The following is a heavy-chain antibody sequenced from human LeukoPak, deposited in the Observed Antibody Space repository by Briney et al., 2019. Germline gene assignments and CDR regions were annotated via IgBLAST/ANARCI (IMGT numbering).Heavy chain of an antibody. CDR2: INSDGSST. J-gene: IGHJ4*02. Sequence: KSGGSLRLSCAASGFTFSSYWMHWVRQAPGKGQVWVSRINSDGSSTSYADSVKGRFTISRDNAKNTLYLQMNSLRAEDTAVCYCARVEAWSGSLWGQGTLVTVSS. CDR1: GFTFSSYW. CDR3: ARVEAWSGSL. V-gene: IGHV3-74*01. D-gene: IGHD3-3*01.